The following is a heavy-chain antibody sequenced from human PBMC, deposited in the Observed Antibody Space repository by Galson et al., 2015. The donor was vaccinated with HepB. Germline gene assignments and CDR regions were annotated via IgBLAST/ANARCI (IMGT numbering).Heavy chain of an antibody. V-gene: IGHV4-34*01. CDR3: ARARRAYCGGDCYSPFFDH. CDR1: GGSFSGYY. J-gene: IGHJ4*02. Sequence: TLSLTCAVYGGSFSGYYWSWIRQPPGKGLEWIGEINHSGSTNYNPSLKSRVTISVDTSKNQFSLKLSSVTAADTAVYYCARARRAYCGGDCYSPFFDHWGQGTLVTVSS. D-gene: IGHD2-21*02. CDR2: INHSGST.